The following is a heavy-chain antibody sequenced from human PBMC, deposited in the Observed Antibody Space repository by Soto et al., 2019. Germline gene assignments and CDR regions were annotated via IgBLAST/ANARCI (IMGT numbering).Heavy chain of an antibody. CDR2: ISSSSSYI. J-gene: IGHJ4*02. CDR3: ARDTLVLFDY. Sequence: EVQLVESGGGLVKPGGSLRLSCAASGFTFSSYSMNWVRQAPGKGLEWVSSISSSSSYIYYADSVKGRFTISRDNAKNALYLQMNSLRAEDTAVYYCARDTLVLFDYWGQGTLVTVSS. V-gene: IGHV3-21*01. CDR1: GFTFSSYS. D-gene: IGHD2-2*01.